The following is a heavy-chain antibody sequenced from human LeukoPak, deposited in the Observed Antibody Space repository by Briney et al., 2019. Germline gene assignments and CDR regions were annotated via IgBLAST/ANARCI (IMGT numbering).Heavy chain of an antibody. CDR3: VRDLLTLSQKYFDS. J-gene: IGHJ4*02. CDR1: GFSLGGYG. CDR2: IWYDGSNK. V-gene: IGHV3-30*02. D-gene: IGHD3-9*01. Sequence: GGSLRLSCAASGFSLGGYGMHWVRQAPGKGLEWVAYIWYDGSNKYYGDSMKGRFTISRDNSKNMLYLQMSSLRAEDTAVYYCVRDLLTLSQKYFDSWGQGTLVSVSS.